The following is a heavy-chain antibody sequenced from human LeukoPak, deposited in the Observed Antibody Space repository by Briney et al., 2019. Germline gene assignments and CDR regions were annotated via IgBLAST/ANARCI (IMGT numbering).Heavy chain of an antibody. J-gene: IGHJ4*02. CDR3: AKDGGYSYGYYCDY. Sequence: PGGSLRLSCAASGFTFSSYAMSWVRQAPGKGLEWVSAISGSGGSTYYADSVKGRFTISRDNSKNTLYLQMNSLRAEDTAVYYCAKDGGYSYGYYCDYWGQGTLVTVSS. CDR1: GFTFSSYA. V-gene: IGHV3-23*01. CDR2: ISGSGGST. D-gene: IGHD5-18*01.